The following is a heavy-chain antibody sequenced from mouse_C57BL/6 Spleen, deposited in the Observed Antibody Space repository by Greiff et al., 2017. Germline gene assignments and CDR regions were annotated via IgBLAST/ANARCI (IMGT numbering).Heavy chain of an antibody. J-gene: IGHJ1*03. CDR1: GFTFSDYG. Sequence: EVKLVESGAGLVKPGGSLKLSCAASGFTFSDYGMHWVRQAPEKGLEWVAYISSGSSTIYYADTVKGRFTITRDNAKNTLFLQMTSLRSEDTAMYYCARHTDYCYWYFDVWGTGTTVTVAS. D-gene: IGHD1-1*02. CDR3: ARHTDYCYWYFDV. V-gene: IGHV5-17*01. CDR2: ISSGSSTI.